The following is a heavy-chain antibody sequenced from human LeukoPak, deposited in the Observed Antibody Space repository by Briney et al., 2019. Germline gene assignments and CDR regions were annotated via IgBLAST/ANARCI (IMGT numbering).Heavy chain of an antibody. CDR1: GYTFTSYG. D-gene: IGHD3-3*01. J-gene: IGHJ4*02. CDR2: IRAQSGNT. Sequence: GASVKLFCKASGYTFTSYGISWVRQAPGQGLEWMGWIRAQSGNTNYAQKLQGRVTMTTDTSTSTVYMELESLISEDTAVYYCARERVTTIFGVVTLDPFDYWGQGTLVTVSS. CDR3: ARERVTTIFGVVTLDPFDY. V-gene: IGHV1-18*01.